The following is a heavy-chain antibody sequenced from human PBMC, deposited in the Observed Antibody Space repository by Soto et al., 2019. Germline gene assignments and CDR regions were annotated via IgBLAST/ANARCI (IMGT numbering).Heavy chain of an antibody. J-gene: IGHJ4*02. CDR1: GFTFGDYA. D-gene: IGHD5-12*01. CDR3: VRDPGSGYSGYDYSFDY. Sequence: GGSLRLSCTASGFTFGDYAMSWVRQAPGKGLEWVGFIRSKAYGRKTVYAASVKGRFTSSRDDSKSIAYLQMNRLKTGDTAEYSCVRDPGSGYSGYDYSFDYWGQGTLVTVSS. V-gene: IGHV3-49*04. CDR2: IRSKAYGRKT.